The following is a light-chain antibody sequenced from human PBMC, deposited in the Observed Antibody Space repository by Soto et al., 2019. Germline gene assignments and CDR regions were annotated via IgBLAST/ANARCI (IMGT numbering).Light chain of an antibody. CDR1: QNIFTY. J-gene: IGKJ1*01. Sequence: DIQMTQSPSSLSASLGDSVTITCRASQNIFTYLNWYQQKPGKAPKLLIYAASRLQGAVPSTFSGSGSGTELTLTISSLQREDVATYFCQQGYSTPLTFGQGTKVDIK. CDR2: AAS. V-gene: IGKV1-39*01. CDR3: QQGYSTPLT.